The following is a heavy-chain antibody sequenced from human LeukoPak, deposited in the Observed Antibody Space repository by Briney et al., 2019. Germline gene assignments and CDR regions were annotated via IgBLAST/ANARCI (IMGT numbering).Heavy chain of an antibody. J-gene: IGHJ4*02. D-gene: IGHD3-22*01. CDR1: GYTFTGYY. V-gene: IGHV1-2*02. CDR3: ARDLLYDSSGYYYGGTDY. Sequence: ASVKVSCKASGYTFTGYYMHWVRQAPGQGLEWMGWINPNSGGTNYAQKFQGRVTMTRDTSIGTAYMELSRLRSDDTAVYYCARDLLYDSSGYYYGGTDYWGQGTLVTVSS. CDR2: INPNSGGT.